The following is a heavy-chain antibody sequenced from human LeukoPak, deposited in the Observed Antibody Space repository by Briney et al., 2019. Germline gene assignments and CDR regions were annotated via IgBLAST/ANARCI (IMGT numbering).Heavy chain of an antibody. V-gene: IGHV1-2*02. CDR3: ARGQKGSCTGGICYSDNYYFDY. CDR2: IDPNSGDI. D-gene: IGHD2-8*02. J-gene: IGHJ4*02. CDR1: GYTFTAYY. Sequence: ASVKVSCKASGYTFTAYYIHWVRQAPGQGLELMGWIDPNSGDIDYSQKFEGRVTMTRDTSISTAYMELSRLRSDDTAVYFCARGQKGSCTGGICYSDNYYFDYWGQGTLVTVSS.